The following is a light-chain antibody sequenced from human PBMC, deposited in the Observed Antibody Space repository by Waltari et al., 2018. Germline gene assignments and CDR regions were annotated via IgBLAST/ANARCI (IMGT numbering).Light chain of an antibody. V-gene: IGLV2-14*03. CDR3: SSYISSSTLEL. Sequence: QSALTQPASVSGSPGQSITISCTGPSSDVGGYNYSPWYQQHPGKAPKLMIDDVSNRPSGVSNRFSGSKSGNTASLTISGLQAEDEADYYCSSYISSSTLELFGGGTSLTVL. J-gene: IGLJ2*01. CDR1: SSDVGGYNY. CDR2: DVS.